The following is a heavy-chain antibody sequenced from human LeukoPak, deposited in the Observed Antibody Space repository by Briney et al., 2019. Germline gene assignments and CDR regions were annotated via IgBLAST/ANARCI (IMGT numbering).Heavy chain of an antibody. CDR2: IYADDSDT. Sequence: GESLKISCKGSGYTFTNYWIGWVRQMPGKGLELMGNIYADDSDTRYSPSFQGQVTISADKSINTAYLQWSSLKASDTAMYYCARPRRDSSGWPDFDSWGQGTLVTVSS. J-gene: IGHJ4*02. V-gene: IGHV5-51*01. CDR1: GYTFTNYW. D-gene: IGHD6-19*01. CDR3: ARPRRDSSGWPDFDS.